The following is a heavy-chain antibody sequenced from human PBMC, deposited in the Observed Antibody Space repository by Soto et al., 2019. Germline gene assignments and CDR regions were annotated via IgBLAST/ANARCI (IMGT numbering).Heavy chain of an antibody. CDR2: ISSSGSTI. J-gene: IGHJ6*03. CDR1: GFTFSDYY. V-gene: IGHV3-11*01. CDR3: AREGLEYYDILTGYSASYPYYYYYMDV. D-gene: IGHD3-9*01. Sequence: QVQLVESGGGLVKPGGSLRLSCAASGFTFSDYYMSWIRQAPGKGLEWVSYISSSGSTIYYADSVKGRFTISRDNAKNSLYLQMNSLRAEDTAVYYCAREGLEYYDILTGYSASYPYYYYYMDVWGKGTTVTVSS.